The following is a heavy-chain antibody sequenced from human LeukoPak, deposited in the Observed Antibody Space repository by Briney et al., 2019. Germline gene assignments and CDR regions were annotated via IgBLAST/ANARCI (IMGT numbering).Heavy chain of an antibody. Sequence: SVKISCKASGGTFSSYAISWVRQAPGQGLEWMGGIIPIFGTANYAQKFQGRVTITADKSTSTAYMELSSLRSEDTAVYYCAREKDNQGYFQHWGQGTLVTVSP. CDR1: GGTFSSYA. CDR2: IIPIFGTA. J-gene: IGHJ1*01. CDR3: AREKDNQGYFQH. V-gene: IGHV1-69*06. D-gene: IGHD1-14*01.